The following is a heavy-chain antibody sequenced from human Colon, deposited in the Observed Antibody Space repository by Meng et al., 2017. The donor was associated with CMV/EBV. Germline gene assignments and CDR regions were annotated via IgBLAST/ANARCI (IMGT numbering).Heavy chain of an antibody. CDR3: ARGAKIFGVVRKGYYYGMDV. D-gene: IGHD3-3*01. CDR1: GGSASSVSYY. V-gene: IGHV4-61*01. Sequence: SETLSLTCTVSGGSASSVSYYWSWIRQPPGKGLEWIGYIYYSGSTNYNPSLKSRVTISVDTSKNQFSLKLSSVTAADTAVYYCARGAKIFGVVRKGYYYGMDVWGQGTTVTVSS. J-gene: IGHJ6*02. CDR2: IYYSGST.